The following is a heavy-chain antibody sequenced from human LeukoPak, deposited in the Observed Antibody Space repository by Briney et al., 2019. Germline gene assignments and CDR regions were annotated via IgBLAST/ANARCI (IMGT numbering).Heavy chain of an antibody. V-gene: IGHV4-34*01. D-gene: IGHD6-6*01. CDR3: VRGRLAARRGIDY. Sequence: SETLSLTCAVYGGSFSGYYWSWIRQPPGKGLEWIGEINHSGSTNYNPSLKSRVTISVDTSKNQFSLKLSSVTAADTAVYYCVRGRLAARRGIDYWGQGTLVTVSS. CDR2: INHSGST. CDR1: GGSFSGYY. J-gene: IGHJ4*02.